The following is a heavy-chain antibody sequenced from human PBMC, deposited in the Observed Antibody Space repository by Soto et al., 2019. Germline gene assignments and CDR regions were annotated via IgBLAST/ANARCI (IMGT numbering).Heavy chain of an antibody. D-gene: IGHD3-22*01. V-gene: IGHV3-30*18. CDR3: AKDRRGHYGSAGYSIWWNVVYYYGMDV. J-gene: IGHJ6*02. CDR1: GFTFRSYG. CDR2: ISYDGSNK. Sequence: GGSLRLSCAASGFTFRSYGVHWVRQAPGKGLEWVAVISYDGSNKYYADSVKGRFTISRDNSKNTLYLQMNSLRAEDTALYYCAKDRRGHYGSAGYSIWWNVVYYYGMDVWGQGTTVTVSS.